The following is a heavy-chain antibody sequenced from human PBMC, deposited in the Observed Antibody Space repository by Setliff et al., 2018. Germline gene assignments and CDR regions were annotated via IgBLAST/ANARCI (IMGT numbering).Heavy chain of an antibody. CDR3: ARDSRQWLEGGASGDMDI. Sequence: ASVKVSCKTSGGTFSSFAVSWVRQAPGQRPEWMGRLIPFFGTTTYAQRFQGRVTITADESTTTVFMELNSLRSEDTAIYYCARDSRQWLEGGASGDMDIWGQGTMVTV. J-gene: IGHJ3*02. D-gene: IGHD6-19*01. CDR2: LIPFFGTT. CDR1: GGTFSSFA. V-gene: IGHV1-69*13.